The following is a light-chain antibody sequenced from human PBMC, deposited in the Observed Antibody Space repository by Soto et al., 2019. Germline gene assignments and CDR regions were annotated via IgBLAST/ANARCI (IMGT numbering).Light chain of an antibody. V-gene: IGLV1-40*01. CDR1: SSNIGAGYD. CDR3: QSYDSSLSGRVV. Sequence: QSVLTQPPSGSGAPGQRVTISCTGSSSNIGAGYDVHWYQQLPGTAPKLLIYGNSNRPSGVPDRFSGSKSGTSASLAITGLQAEDEADHYCQSYDSSLSGRVVFGGGTKVTLL. J-gene: IGLJ2*01. CDR2: GNS.